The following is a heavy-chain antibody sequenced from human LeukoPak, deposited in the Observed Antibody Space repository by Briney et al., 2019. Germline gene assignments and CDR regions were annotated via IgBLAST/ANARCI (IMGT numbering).Heavy chain of an antibody. CDR3: ARREISSGYVYYFDY. CDR2: IYYSGST. Sequence: SEALSLTCTVSGGSISSYYWSWIRQPPGKGLEWIGYIYYSGSTNYNPSLKSRVTISVDTSKNQFSLKLSSATAADTAVYYCARREISSGYVYYFDYWGQGTLVTVSS. D-gene: IGHD3-22*01. V-gene: IGHV4-59*01. J-gene: IGHJ4*02. CDR1: GGSISSYY.